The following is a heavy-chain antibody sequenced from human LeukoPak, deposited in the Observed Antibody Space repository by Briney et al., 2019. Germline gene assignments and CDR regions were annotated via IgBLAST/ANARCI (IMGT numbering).Heavy chain of an antibody. V-gene: IGHV4-59*01. Sequence: PSETLSLTCTVYGGSISSYYWSWIRQPPGKGLEWIGYIYYSGTTNYNPSLKSRVTISVDTSKNQFSLKLSSVTAGDTAVYYCARRVAIPKVTSWFAPWGQGTLVTVYS. CDR1: GGSISSYY. J-gene: IGHJ5*02. CDR2: IYYSGTT. CDR3: ARRVAIPKVTSWFAP. D-gene: IGHD4-17*01.